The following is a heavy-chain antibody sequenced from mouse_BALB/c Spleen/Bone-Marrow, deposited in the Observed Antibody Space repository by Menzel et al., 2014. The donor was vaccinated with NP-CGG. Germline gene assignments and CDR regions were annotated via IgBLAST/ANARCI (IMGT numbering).Heavy chain of an antibody. J-gene: IGHJ2*01. Sequence: EVKVVESGPGLAKPSQSLSLTCTVTGYSITSDYAWNWIRQFPGNKLEWMGYISYSGSTSYNPSLKSRISITRDTSKNQFFLQLNSVTTEDTATYYCAGGTLYWGQGTTLTVSS. CDR1: GYSITSDYA. V-gene: IGHV3-2*02. CDR2: ISYSGST. CDR3: AGGTLY.